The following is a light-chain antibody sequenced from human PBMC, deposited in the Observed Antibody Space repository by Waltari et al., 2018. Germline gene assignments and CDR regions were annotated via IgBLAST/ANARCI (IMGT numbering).Light chain of an antibody. V-gene: IGLV4-69*02. CDR1: SGHSTYA. J-gene: IGLJ2*01. CDR3: QTWVTGIRVV. Sequence: QLVLTQSPSASASLGASVTLTCTLSSGHSTYAIAWPQPQPGKGPRYLMKVDSNGGHFKGDGIPDRFSGSSSGTERYLTISSLQSDDEADYYCQTWVTGIRVVFGGGTKLTVL. CDR2: VDSNGGH.